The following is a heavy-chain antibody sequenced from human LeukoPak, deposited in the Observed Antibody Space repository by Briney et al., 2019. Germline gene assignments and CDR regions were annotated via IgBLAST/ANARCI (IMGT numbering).Heavy chain of an antibody. CDR1: GGSFSGYY. CDR2: INHSGST. CDR3: ARGRPGYNYYDSGGYTYWFDP. V-gene: IGHV4-34*01. J-gene: IGHJ5*02. D-gene: IGHD3-22*01. Sequence: PSETLSLTCAAYGGSFSGYYWSWIRQPPGKGLEWIGEINHSGSTNYNPSLKSRVTISVDTSKNQFSLKLSSVTAADTAVYYCARGRPGYNYYDSGGYTYWFDPWGQGTLVTVSS.